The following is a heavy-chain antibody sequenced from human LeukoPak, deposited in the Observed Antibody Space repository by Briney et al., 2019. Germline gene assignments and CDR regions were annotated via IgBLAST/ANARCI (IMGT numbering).Heavy chain of an antibody. V-gene: IGHV4-39*07. CDR2: VFYTGKT. Sequence: PSETLSLTCAVSGGSVSTSDYYWGWIRQSPVKGLEWTGDVFYTGKTNYNPSLRGRATISIDTSKNQFSLKLTYVTAADSAVYYCARVFDSWGRGTLVTVSS. CDR3: ARVFDS. J-gene: IGHJ4*02. CDR1: GGSVSTSDYY.